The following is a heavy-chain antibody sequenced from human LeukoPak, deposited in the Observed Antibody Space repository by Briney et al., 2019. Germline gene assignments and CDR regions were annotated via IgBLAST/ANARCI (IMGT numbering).Heavy chain of an antibody. CDR2: INHSGIT. CDR1: GGSLSGYY. V-gene: IGHV4-34*01. CDR3: ARRRYGSGSYYKPPDY. Sequence: SETLSLTRAVYGGSLSGYYWSWIRQPPGKGLGWMGEINHSGITNYNPSLKSRVTISVDTSKNQFSLKLSTVTAADTAVYYCARRRYGSGSYYKPPDYWGQGTLVTVSS. J-gene: IGHJ4*02. D-gene: IGHD3-10*01.